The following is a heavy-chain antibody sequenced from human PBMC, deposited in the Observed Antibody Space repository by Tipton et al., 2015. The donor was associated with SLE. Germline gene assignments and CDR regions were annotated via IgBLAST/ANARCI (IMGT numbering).Heavy chain of an antibody. J-gene: IGHJ5*02. CDR1: GGSISSSSYY. V-gene: IGHV4-31*03. CDR2: IYYSGST. Sequence: TLSLTCTVPGGSISSSSYYWSWIRQHPGKGLEWIGYIYYSGSTYYNPSLKSRVTISVDTSKNQFSLKLSSVTAADTAVYYCARDAVYCGGDCPSVGWFDPWGQGTLVTVSS. CDR3: ARDAVYCGGDCPSVGWFDP. D-gene: IGHD2-21*01.